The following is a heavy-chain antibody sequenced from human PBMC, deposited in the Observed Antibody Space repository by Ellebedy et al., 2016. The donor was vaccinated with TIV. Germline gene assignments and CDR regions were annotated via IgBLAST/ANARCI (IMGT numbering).Heavy chain of an antibody. V-gene: IGHV3-30*03. J-gene: IGHJ6*02. Sequence: GESLKISCEASGFILRSYGMHWVRQAPGKGPESVAVISYNGPKTYYADSVKGRFTISRDNSKNTLYLQLTSLRVEDTATYYCARKWDAAVAGTVYYYYGMDVWGQGTTVTVSS. D-gene: IGHD6-19*01. CDR2: ISYNGPKT. CDR3: ARKWDAAVAGTVYYYYGMDV. CDR1: GFILRSYG.